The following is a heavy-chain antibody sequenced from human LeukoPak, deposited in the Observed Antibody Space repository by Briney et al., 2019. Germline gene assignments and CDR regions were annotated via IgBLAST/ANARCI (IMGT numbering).Heavy chain of an antibody. D-gene: IGHD6-13*01. CDR2: IYYSGST. J-gene: IGHJ3*02. CDR1: GGSISSSSFY. V-gene: IGHV4-39*07. Sequence: SETLSLTCTVSGGSISSSSFYWGWIRQPPGKGLEWIGSIYYSGSTNYNPSLKSRVTISVDTSKNQFSLKLSSVTAADTAVYXCARRRAVDIWGQGTMVTVSS. CDR3: ARRRAVDI.